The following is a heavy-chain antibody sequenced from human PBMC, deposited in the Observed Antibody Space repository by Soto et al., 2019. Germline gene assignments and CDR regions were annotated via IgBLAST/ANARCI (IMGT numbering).Heavy chain of an antibody. D-gene: IGHD3-22*01. CDR3: ASSGYLPQYYFDY. J-gene: IGHJ4*02. V-gene: IGHV3-30-3*01. CDR1: GFTFSSYA. CDR2: ISYDGSNK. Sequence: GGSLRLSCAASGFTFSSYAMHWVRHAPGKGLEWVAVISYDGSNKYYADSVKGRFTISRDNSKNTLYLQMNSLRAEDTAVYYCASSGYLPQYYFDYWGQGTLVTVSS.